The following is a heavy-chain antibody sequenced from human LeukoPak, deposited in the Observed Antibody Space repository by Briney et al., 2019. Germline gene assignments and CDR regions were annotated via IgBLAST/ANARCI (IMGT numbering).Heavy chain of an antibody. D-gene: IGHD3-3*01. J-gene: IGHJ5*02. Sequence: GASVKVSCRASGYTLTHYAMNWVRQAPGQGLEWMGWINTNTGNPTYAQGFTGRFVFSLDTSVSTAYMQISSLKAEDTAVYYCAREAIPLLEWLLYGWFDPWGQGTLVTVSS. CDR1: GYTLTHYA. CDR3: AREAIPLLEWLLYGWFDP. V-gene: IGHV7-4-1*02. CDR2: INTNTGNP.